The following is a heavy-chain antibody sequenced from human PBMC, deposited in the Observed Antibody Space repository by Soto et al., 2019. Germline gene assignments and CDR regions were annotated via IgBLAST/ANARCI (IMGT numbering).Heavy chain of an antibody. J-gene: IGHJ6*02. CDR2: ISGSGGSI. V-gene: IGHV3-23*01. D-gene: IGHD4-17*01. CDR3: AKDRNDYGEFGYYYYGMDV. Sequence: GGSPIVSCAASGFTFSSYTMNWVRQAPGKGLAWVSAISGSGGSIYYADSVKGRFTISRDSPKNTLYLQMNSLRAEDTAVYYCAKDRNDYGEFGYYYYGMDVWGQGTTVTVSS. CDR1: GFTFSSYT.